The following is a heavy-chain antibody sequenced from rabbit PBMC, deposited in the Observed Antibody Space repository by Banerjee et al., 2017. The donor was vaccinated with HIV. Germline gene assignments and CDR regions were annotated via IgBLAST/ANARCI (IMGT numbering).Heavy chain of an antibody. V-gene: IGHV1S40*01. CDR1: GFSFSSSYW. CDR3: ARAGGFENYFNL. D-gene: IGHD1-1*01. Sequence: QSLEESGGDLVKPGASLTLTCTASGFSFSSSYWICWVRQAPGKGLEWIGCIVTGDGSTYYASWVNGRFTISKTSSTVDLQMTSLTAADTATYFCARAGGFENYFNLWGQGTLVTVS. J-gene: IGHJ4*01. CDR2: IVTGDGST.